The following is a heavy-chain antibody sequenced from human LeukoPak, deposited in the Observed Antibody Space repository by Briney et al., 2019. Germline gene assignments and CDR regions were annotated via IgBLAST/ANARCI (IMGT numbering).Heavy chain of an antibody. D-gene: IGHD3-10*01. CDR2: INPISGST. Sequence: ASVKVSCKASGYTFTSYYMHWVRQAPGQGLEWMGKINPISGSTSYAQKFQGRVTMARDTSTSIVYMELSSLRSADTAVYYCARDSVYGSGTYVDNWGQGTLVTVSS. V-gene: IGHV1-46*01. CDR3: ARDSVYGSGTYVDN. J-gene: IGHJ4*02. CDR1: GYTFTSYY.